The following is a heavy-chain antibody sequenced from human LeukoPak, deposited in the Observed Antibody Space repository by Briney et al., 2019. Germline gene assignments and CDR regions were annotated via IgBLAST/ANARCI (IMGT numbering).Heavy chain of an antibody. CDR1: GYTFTGYY. Sequence: ASVKVSCKASGYTFTGYYMHWVRQAPGQGLEWMGWINPNSGGTNYAQKFQGRVTMTRDTSISTAYMELSRLRSDDTAVYYCARDSGSSSAHAFGIWGQGTMVTVSS. CDR3: ARDSGSSSAHAFGI. D-gene: IGHD6-6*01. CDR2: INPNSGGT. J-gene: IGHJ3*02. V-gene: IGHV1-2*02.